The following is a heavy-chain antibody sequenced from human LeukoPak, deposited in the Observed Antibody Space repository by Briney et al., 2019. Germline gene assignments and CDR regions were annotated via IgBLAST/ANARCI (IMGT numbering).Heavy chain of an antibody. CDR2: ISRNSTYI. CDR1: GFTFSDYI. CDR3: ARDEGYYFDS. J-gene: IGHJ4*02. Sequence: GGSLRLSCAASGFTFSDYIMNCVRQAPGKGLEWVASISRNSTYIHYADSVKGRFTISRDNARNSLFLQMNSLRAEDTAIYYCARDEGYYFDSWGQGTQVTVSS. V-gene: IGHV3-21*01.